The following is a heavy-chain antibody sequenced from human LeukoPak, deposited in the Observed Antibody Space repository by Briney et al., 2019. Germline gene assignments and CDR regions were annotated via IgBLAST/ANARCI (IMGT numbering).Heavy chain of an antibody. CDR1: GGSISSYY. D-gene: IGHD4-11*01. CDR2: IYYSGST. CDR3: ARESGSYDYSNP. J-gene: IGHJ5*02. V-gene: IGHV4-59*01. Sequence: SETLSLTCTVSGGSISSYYWSWIRQPPGKGLEWIGYIYYSGSTNYNPSLKSRVTISVDTSKNQFSLKLSSVTAADTAVYYCARESGSYDYSNPWGQGTLVTVSS.